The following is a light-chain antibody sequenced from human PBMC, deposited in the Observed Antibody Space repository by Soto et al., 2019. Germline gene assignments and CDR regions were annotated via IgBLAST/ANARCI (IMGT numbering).Light chain of an antibody. CDR2: YDD. CDR1: TSNIGNNA. CDR3: ASWDDTLSGVV. Sequence: QSVLTQPPSVSGAPGQRVTISCSGSTSNIGNNAVNWYQQLPGKAPRALIYYDDLLPTGVSKRFSGSKSGTSVSLAISGLQSDDEADYYCASWDDTLSGVVFGGGTKPPS. J-gene: IGLJ3*02. V-gene: IGLV1-36*01.